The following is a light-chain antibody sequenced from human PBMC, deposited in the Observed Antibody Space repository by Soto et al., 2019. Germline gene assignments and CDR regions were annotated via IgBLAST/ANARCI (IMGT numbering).Light chain of an antibody. V-gene: IGKV1-5*03. CDR2: KAS. CDR1: QSISGW. Sequence: DVQMTQSPSTLSASVGDRVTITCRASQSISGWLAWYQQKPGKAPKLLIYKASTLKSGVPSRFSGSGSGTEFTLTISSLQPDDVATYYCQHYKSYSEAFGQGTKVDIK. J-gene: IGKJ1*01. CDR3: QHYKSYSEA.